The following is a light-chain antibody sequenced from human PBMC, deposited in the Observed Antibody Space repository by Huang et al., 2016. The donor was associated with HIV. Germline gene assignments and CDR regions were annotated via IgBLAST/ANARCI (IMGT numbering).Light chain of an antibody. V-gene: IGKV3-15*01. CDR2: DAS. CDR1: QGVSSN. Sequence: ERVLTQSPVTLSASPGERATLSCRASQGVSSNLAWYQQKPGQAPRLLIHDASTGASDIPARFSGSVSDIEFTLTISSLQSEDSAVYYCQQDNNWPRTFGQGTKLEIK. J-gene: IGKJ2*01. CDR3: QQDNNWPRT.